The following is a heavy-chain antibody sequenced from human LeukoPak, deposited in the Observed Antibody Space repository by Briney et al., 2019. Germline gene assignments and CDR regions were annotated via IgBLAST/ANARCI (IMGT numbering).Heavy chain of an antibody. D-gene: IGHD5-18*01. Sequence: SVKVSCKASGGTFINYSITWVRQAPGQGPEWMGRIIPIIGMEDYAQKFQGRVTITADKSTSTASMELSSLRSEDTAVYYCAVLGGYNYASEYFDSWGQGTLVTVSS. CDR2: IIPIIGME. CDR1: GGTFINYS. J-gene: IGHJ4*02. V-gene: IGHV1-69*02. CDR3: AVLGGYNYASEYFDS.